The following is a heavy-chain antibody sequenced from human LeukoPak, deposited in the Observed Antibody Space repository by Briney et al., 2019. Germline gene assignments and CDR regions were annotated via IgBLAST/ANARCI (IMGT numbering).Heavy chain of an antibody. J-gene: IGHJ6*03. Sequence: GRSLRLSCAASGFTFSSYAMHWVRQAPGKGLEWVSVISYDGSNKYYADSVKGRFTISRDNSKNTLYLQMNSLRAEDTAVYYCAKVVTPLYYYYYYMDVWGKGTTVTVSS. D-gene: IGHD4-23*01. CDR2: ISYDGSNK. CDR3: AKVVTPLYYYYYYMDV. CDR1: GFTFSSYA. V-gene: IGHV3-30*01.